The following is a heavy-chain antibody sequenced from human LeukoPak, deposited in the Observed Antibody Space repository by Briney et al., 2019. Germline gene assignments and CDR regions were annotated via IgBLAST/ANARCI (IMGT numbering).Heavy chain of an antibody. Sequence: PSETLSLTCTVSGGSISSSSYHWGWIRQSPGKGLEWIGSIYYTGSAYYNPSLKSRVTISVDTSKNHFSLKLNSVAAADTAVYYCATGVGSRSAEYFQHWGQGTLVTVSS. V-gene: IGHV4-39*07. CDR1: GGSISSSSYH. CDR3: ATGVGSRSAEYFQH. D-gene: IGHD5-12*01. J-gene: IGHJ1*01. CDR2: IYYTGSA.